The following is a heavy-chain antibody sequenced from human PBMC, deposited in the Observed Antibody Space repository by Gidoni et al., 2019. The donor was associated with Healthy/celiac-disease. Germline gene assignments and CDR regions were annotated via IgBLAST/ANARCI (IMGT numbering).Heavy chain of an antibody. Sequence: QVQLVQSGAEVTKPGSSVKVSCKASGGTFSSYAISWVRQAPGQGLEWMGGIIPIFGTANYAQKFQGRVTITADESTSTAYMELSSLRSEDTAVYYCARSRVDIVATNIYYYYYGMDVWGQGTTVTVSS. CDR3: ARSRVDIVATNIYYYYYGMDV. V-gene: IGHV1-69*01. CDR1: GGTFSSYA. J-gene: IGHJ6*02. CDR2: IIPIFGTA. D-gene: IGHD5-12*01.